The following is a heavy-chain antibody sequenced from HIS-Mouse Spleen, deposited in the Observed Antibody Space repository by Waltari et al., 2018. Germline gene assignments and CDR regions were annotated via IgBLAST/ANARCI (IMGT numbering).Heavy chain of an antibody. CDR1: GGSFSGYY. V-gene: IGHV4-34*01. J-gene: IGHJ5*02. D-gene: IGHD4-4*01. Sequence: QVQLQQWGAGLLKPSETLSLTCAVYGGSFSGYYWSWIRPPPGKGLEWIGEINHSGSTNYNPSLKSRVTISVDTSKNQFSLKLSSVTAADTAVYYCARGRMTTVTTNWFDPWGQGTLVTVSS. CDR2: INHSGST. CDR3: ARGRMTTVTTNWFDP.